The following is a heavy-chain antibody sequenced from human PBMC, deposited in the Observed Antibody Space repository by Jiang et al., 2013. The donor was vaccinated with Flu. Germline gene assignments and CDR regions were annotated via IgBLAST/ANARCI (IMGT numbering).Heavy chain of an antibody. CDR2: IYYRGST. Sequence: GSGLVKPSETLSLTCTVSGGSISSYYWSWIRQPPGKGLECIGYIYYRGSTHYNPSLKSRVTISVDSSKNQFSLKLSSATAADTAVYYCARLLSNTVVTQPYYFDYWGQGTLVTVSS. V-gene: IGHV4-59*08. D-gene: IGHD2-21*02. J-gene: IGHJ4*02. CDR1: GGSISSYY. CDR3: ARLLSNTVVTQPYYFDY.